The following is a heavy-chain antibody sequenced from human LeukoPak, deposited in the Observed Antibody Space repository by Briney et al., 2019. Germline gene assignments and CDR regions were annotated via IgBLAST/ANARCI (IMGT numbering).Heavy chain of an antibody. V-gene: IGHV4-59*01. CDR2: IYYSGST. CDR3: ARGFLAAAVNYYGMDV. Sequence: SETLSLTCTVSGGSIGSYYWSWIRQPPGKGLEWIGYIYYSGSTNYNPSLKSRVTISVDTSENQFSLKLSSVTAADTAVYYCARGFLAAAVNYYGMDVWGQETTVTVSS. J-gene: IGHJ6*02. D-gene: IGHD6-25*01. CDR1: GGSIGSYY.